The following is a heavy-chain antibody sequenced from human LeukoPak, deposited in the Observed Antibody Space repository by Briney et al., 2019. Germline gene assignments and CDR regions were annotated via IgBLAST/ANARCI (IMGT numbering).Heavy chain of an antibody. D-gene: IGHD6-19*01. CDR3: ARAVAGIWYYFDY. V-gene: IGHV1-18*01. CDR1: GYTFTSYG. CDR2: ISTYNNNT. Sequence: ASVKVSCKASGYTFTSYGISWVRQAPGQGLEWLGWISTYNNNTHYAQKFQGRVTITADKSTSTAYMELSSLRSEDTAVYYCARAVAGIWYYFDYWGQGTLVTVSS. J-gene: IGHJ4*02.